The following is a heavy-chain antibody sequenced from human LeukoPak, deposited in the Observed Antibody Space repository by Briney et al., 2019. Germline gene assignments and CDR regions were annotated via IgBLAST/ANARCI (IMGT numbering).Heavy chain of an antibody. J-gene: IGHJ5*02. CDR3: AREDRITILRGVIKGDNWFDP. V-gene: IGHV1-2*02. Sequence: GASVKVSCKASGYTFTGYYMNWVRQAPGQRLEWMGWINPNSGGTNYAQKFQGRVTMTRDTSISTAYMELSRLRSDDTAVYYCAREDRITILRGVIKGDNWFDPWGQGTLVTVSS. CDR1: GYTFTGYY. CDR2: INPNSGGT. D-gene: IGHD3-10*01.